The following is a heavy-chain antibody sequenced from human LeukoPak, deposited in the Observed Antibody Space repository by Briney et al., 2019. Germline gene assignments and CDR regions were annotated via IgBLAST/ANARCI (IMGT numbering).Heavy chain of an antibody. CDR1: GYSISSGYY. V-gene: IGHV4-38-2*02. CDR3: ARERESYWYFDL. J-gene: IGHJ2*01. CDR2: IYHSGST. D-gene: IGHD1-26*01. Sequence: SETLSLTCTVSGYSISSGYYWGWIRQPPGKGLEWIGSIYHSGSTYYNPSLKSRVTILLDTSKNQFSLRLSSVTAADTAVYYCARERESYWYFDLWGRGTLVTVSS.